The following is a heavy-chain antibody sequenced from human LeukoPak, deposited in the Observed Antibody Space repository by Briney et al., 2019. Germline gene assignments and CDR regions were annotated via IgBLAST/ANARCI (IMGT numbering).Heavy chain of an antibody. CDR2: VYYSGNT. D-gene: IGHD5-12*01. J-gene: IGHJ4*02. CDR1: GGSISSSSYY. V-gene: IGHV4-39*01. Sequence: SETLSLTCTVSGGSISSSSYYWGWIRQPPGEGLEWIGNVYYSGNTYYNPSLRSRVTMSVDASKNQFSLRLNSVTAADTAVYYCATYPYSGRSGWQALDYWGQGALVTVSS. CDR3: ATYPYSGRSGWQALDY.